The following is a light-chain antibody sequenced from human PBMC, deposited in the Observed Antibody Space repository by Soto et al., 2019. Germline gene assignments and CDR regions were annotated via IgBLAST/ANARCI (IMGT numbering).Light chain of an antibody. CDR3: QQYGRSPRT. J-gene: IGKJ1*01. CDR2: GAS. CDR1: QSISSY. V-gene: IGKV3-20*01. Sequence: VLTQSLGTLSLSPGERATLSCRASQSISSYVAWYQQKPGQAPRLLIYGASTRADGIADRFSGSGSGTDFTLSIRRLEPEDFAVYYCQQYGRSPRTFGQGTKVDIK.